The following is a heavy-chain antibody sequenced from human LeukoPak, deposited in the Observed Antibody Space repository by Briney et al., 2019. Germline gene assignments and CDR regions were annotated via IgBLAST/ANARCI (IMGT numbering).Heavy chain of an antibody. J-gene: IGHJ4*02. Sequence: ASVKVSCKVSGYTPTELSMHWVRQAPGKGLEWMGGFDPEDGETIYAQKFQGRVTMTEDTSTDTAYMELSSLRSEDTAVYYCATAGMATIMPLDYWGQGTLVTVSS. D-gene: IGHD5-24*01. CDR1: GYTPTELS. CDR3: ATAGMATIMPLDY. V-gene: IGHV1-24*01. CDR2: FDPEDGET.